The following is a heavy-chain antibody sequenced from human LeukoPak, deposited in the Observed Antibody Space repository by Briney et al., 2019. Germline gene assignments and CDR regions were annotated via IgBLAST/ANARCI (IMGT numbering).Heavy chain of an antibody. V-gene: IGHV3-49*04. D-gene: IGHD6-13*01. CDR3: TRVPYSSSSEFDY. CDR2: IRSKTYGATT. Sequence: GGSLRLSCAASGITFGDYTMTWVRQALGKGLEWVGFIRSKTYGATTEYAASVKGRFTISRDDSKSIAYLQMNSLKTEDTAVYYCTRVPYSSSSEFDYWGQGTLVTVSS. J-gene: IGHJ4*02. CDR1: GITFGDYT.